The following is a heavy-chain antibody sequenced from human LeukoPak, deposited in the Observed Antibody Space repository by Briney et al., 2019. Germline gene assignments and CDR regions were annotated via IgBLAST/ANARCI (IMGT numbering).Heavy chain of an antibody. J-gene: IGHJ4*02. CDR3: AKVGTKSNFDY. V-gene: IGHV3-15*01. CDR1: GFDFRNAW. D-gene: IGHD1-7*01. Sequence: GGSLRLSCAASGFDFRNAWMSWVRQAPGKGLEWVGLIKSKTSGGTTHYAAPVQGRFSISREDSKNTLYLQVISLKTEDTGMYYCAKVGTKSNFDYWGQGTLVTVSS. CDR2: IKSKTSGGTT.